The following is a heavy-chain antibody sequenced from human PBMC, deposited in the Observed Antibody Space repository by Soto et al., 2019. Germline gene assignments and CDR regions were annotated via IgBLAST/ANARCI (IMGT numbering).Heavy chain of an antibody. D-gene: IGHD3-22*01. Sequence: GGSLRLSCAASGFTFSSYAMSWVRQAPGKGLEWVSAISGSGGSTYYADSVKGRFTISRDNSKNTLYLQMNSLRAEDTAVYYCAKGSITMIVVVMALDYWGQGTLVTVSS. V-gene: IGHV3-23*01. CDR3: AKGSITMIVVVMALDY. J-gene: IGHJ4*02. CDR2: ISGSGGST. CDR1: GFTFSSYA.